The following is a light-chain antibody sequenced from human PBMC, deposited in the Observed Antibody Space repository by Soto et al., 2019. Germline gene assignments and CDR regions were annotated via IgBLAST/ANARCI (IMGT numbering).Light chain of an antibody. Sequence: IQMTQSPSSVSASVGERVNITCRASQTLSNYLTWFQQKPGKATKVLIYGASTRATSIPARFSGSGSGTDFTLTISRLDHEDFAVYYCKQYGSSPLTFGGGPTGAIK. CDR3: KQYGSSPLT. V-gene: IGKV1-39*01. CDR2: GAS. CDR1: QTLSNY. J-gene: IGKJ4*01.